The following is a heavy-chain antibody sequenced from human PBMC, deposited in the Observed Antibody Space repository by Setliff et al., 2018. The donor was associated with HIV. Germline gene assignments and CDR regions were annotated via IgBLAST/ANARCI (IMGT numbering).Heavy chain of an antibody. D-gene: IGHD3-22*01. Sequence: GGSLRLSCAAPGFNFRTYSMNWVRQAPGKGLEWVASISSSTAAIDYADSVKGRFAISRDNTGNSLYLQMNSLRVEDTAMYYCAKVFRSSTMLLVGFDYWGLGTLVTVSS. V-gene: IGHV3-21*04. J-gene: IGHJ4*02. CDR1: GFNFRTYS. CDR3: AKVFRSSTMLLVGFDY. CDR2: ISSSTAAI.